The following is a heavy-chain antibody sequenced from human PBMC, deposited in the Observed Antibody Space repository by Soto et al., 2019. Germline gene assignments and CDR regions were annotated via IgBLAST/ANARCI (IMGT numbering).Heavy chain of an antibody. V-gene: IGHV1-69*04. J-gene: IGHJ3*02. CDR2: IIPILGIA. D-gene: IGHD6-6*01. CDR1: GGTFSSYT. Sequence: SVKVSCKASGGTFSSYTISWVRQAPGQGLGWMGRIIPILGIANYAQKFQGRVTITADKSTSTAYMELSSLRSEDTAVYYCAREDGIAARSVPAFDIWGQGTMVTVSS. CDR3: AREDGIAARSVPAFDI.